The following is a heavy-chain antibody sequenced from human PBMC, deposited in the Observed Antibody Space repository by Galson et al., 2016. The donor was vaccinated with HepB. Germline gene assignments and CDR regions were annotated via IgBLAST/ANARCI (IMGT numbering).Heavy chain of an antibody. D-gene: IGHD3-10*01. Sequence: SLRLSCAASEFTLSTSHMNWVRQAPGKGLEWVSYISDHKKSIHYADSVKGRFTISRDNGKNSLYLQMNNLRYEDTAVYYCATSLWSGESPDYWGQGTLVTVSS. CDR2: ISDHKKSI. J-gene: IGHJ4*02. CDR1: EFTLSTSH. CDR3: ATSLWSGESPDY. V-gene: IGHV3-48*02.